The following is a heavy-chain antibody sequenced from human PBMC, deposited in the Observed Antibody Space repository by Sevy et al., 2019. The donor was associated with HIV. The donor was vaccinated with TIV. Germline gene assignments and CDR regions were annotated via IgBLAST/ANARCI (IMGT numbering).Heavy chain of an antibody. CDR1: GFNIKTYN. V-gene: IGHV3-21*01. D-gene: IGHD2-2*01. CDR3: ARDLVIPSTTDYFYYAMDV. Sequence: GGSLRLSCAASGFNIKTYNMNWVRQAPGKGLECVSSISSSSTYIYYADSVKGRFTISRDNAKNSLYLQMSSLRAEDTAVYYCARDLVIPSTTDYFYYAMDVWGQGTTVTVSS. J-gene: IGHJ6*02. CDR2: ISSSSTYI.